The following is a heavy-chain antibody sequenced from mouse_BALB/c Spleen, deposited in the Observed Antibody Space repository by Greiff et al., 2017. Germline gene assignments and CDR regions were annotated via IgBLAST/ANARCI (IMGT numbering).Heavy chain of an antibody. CDR1: GYSITSDYA. CDR3: ARSNYRYYFDY. V-gene: IGHV3-2*02. D-gene: IGHD2-14*01. Sequence: EVQGVESGPGLVKPSQSLSLTCTVTGYSITSDYAWNWIRQFPGNKLEWMGYISYSGSTSYNPSLKSRISITRDTSKNQFFLQLNSVTTEDTATYYCARSNYRYYFDYWGQGTTLTVSS. J-gene: IGHJ2*01. CDR2: ISYSGST.